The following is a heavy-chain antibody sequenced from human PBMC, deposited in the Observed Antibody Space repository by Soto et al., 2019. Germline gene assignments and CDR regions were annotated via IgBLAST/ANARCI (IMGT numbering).Heavy chain of an antibody. D-gene: IGHD3-3*01. J-gene: IGHJ4*02. CDR3: ARGGWRQIDY. CDR2: IYYSGST. V-gene: IGHV4-59*08. CDR1: GGSIGSCY. Sequence: PSETLSLTCSVSGGSIGSCYWSWIRQPPGKGLEWIGYIYYSGSTNYNPSLKSRVTISVDTSKNQFSLKLSSVTAADTAVYCARGGWRQIDYWGQGTLVTVSS.